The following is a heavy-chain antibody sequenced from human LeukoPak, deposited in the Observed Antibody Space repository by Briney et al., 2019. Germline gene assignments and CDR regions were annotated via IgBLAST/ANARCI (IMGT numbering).Heavy chain of an antibody. Sequence: GGSLRLSCAASGFTFSSYAMHWVRQAPGKGLEWVAVISYDGSNKYYADSVKGRFTISRDNSKNTLYLQMNSLRAEDTAVYYCARVGAVGDYWGQGTLVTVSS. V-gene: IGHV3-30-3*01. CDR3: ARVGAVGDY. CDR1: GFTFSSYA. D-gene: IGHD6-19*01. CDR2: ISYDGSNK. J-gene: IGHJ4*02.